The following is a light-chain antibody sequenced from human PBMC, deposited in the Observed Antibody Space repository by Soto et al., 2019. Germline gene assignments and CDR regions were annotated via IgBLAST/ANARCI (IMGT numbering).Light chain of an antibody. J-gene: IGLJ2*01. CDR3: CSYAGSGVV. Sequence: QSALTQPASVSGSPGRSITISCTGTSSDVGSFNLVSWYQQHPGKAPKLMIYEGTKRPSGVSSRFSGSKSANTASLTISGLQAEDEADYYCCSYAGSGVVLGGGTKLTVL. V-gene: IGLV2-23*01. CDR2: EGT. CDR1: SSDVGSFNL.